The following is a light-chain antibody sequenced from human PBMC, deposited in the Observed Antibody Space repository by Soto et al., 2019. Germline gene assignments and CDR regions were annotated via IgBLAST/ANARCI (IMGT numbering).Light chain of an antibody. CDR1: QSISSY. CDR3: QQSYSTPRT. Sequence: IQMTQSSSSLSVSFGDRVTITWRASQSISSYLNWYQQKPGKAPKLLIYAASSLQSGVPSRFSGSRSGTDFTLTISSLQPEDFATYYCQQSYSTPRTFGQGTKVDI. J-gene: IGKJ1*01. CDR2: AAS. V-gene: IGKV1-39*01.